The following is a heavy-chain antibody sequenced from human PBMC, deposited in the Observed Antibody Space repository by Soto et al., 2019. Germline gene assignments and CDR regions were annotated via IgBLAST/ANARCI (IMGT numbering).Heavy chain of an antibody. CDR3: ARVSVETTQSYYFDY. Sequence: SETLSLTCTVSGGSISSGGYYWSWIRQHPGKGLEWIGYIYYSGSTYYNPSLKSRVTISVDTSKNQFSLKLSSVTAADTAVYYCARVSVETTQSYYFDYWGQGTLVTVSS. CDR2: IYYSGST. CDR1: GGSISSGGYY. D-gene: IGHD1-26*01. J-gene: IGHJ4*02. V-gene: IGHV4-31*03.